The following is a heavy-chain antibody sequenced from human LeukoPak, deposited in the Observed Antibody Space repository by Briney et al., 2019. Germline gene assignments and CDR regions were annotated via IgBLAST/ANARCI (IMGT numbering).Heavy chain of an antibody. CDR1: GLTFSSYG. D-gene: IGHD2-2*02. CDR3: ANSRSPVPAAIYFSDGMDV. Sequence: GRSLRLSCAASGLTFSSYGMHWVRQAPGKGLEWVAVISYDGSNKYYADSVKGRFTISRDNSKNTLYLQMNSLSAEDTAVYYCANSRSPVPAAIYFSDGMDVWGQGTTVTVSS. V-gene: IGHV3-30*18. J-gene: IGHJ6*02. CDR2: ISYDGSNK.